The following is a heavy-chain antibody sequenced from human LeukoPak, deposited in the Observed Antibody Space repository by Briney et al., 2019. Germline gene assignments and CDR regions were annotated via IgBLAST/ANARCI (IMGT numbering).Heavy chain of an antibody. Sequence: GGSLRLSCGVSGFTFSSYGMSWVRQAPGKGLEWVSGISGSSGSTYYADSVRGRFTISRDNSKSTLSLQMNSLRAEDTAVYYCAKDPRVYYAERWGQGTLVTVSS. CDR3: AKDPRVYYAER. CDR1: GFTFSSYG. D-gene: IGHD4-17*01. J-gene: IGHJ4*02. CDR2: ISGSSGST. V-gene: IGHV3-23*01.